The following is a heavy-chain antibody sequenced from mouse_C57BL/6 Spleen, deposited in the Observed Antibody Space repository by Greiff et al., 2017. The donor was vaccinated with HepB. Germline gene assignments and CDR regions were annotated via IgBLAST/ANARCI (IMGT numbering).Heavy chain of an antibody. CDR2: IYPGSGST. CDR3: ARVYYDYDGGYFDY. V-gene: IGHV1-55*01. Sequence: QVQLQQPGAELVKPGASVKMSCKVSGYTFTSYWITWVKQRPGQGLEWIGDIYPGSGSTNYNEKFKSKATLTVDTSSSTAYMQLSSLTSEDSAVYYCARVYYDYDGGYFDYWGQGTTLTVSS. CDR1: GYTFTSYW. D-gene: IGHD2-4*01. J-gene: IGHJ2*01.